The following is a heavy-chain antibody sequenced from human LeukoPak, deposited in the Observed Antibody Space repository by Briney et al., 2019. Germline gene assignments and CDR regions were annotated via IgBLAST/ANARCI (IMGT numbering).Heavy chain of an antibody. CDR1: GYTFTSYG. V-gene: IGHV1-18*01. D-gene: IGHD2-2*01. CDR3: ARSLVVPAADYYFDY. Sequence: ASVKVSCKASGYTFTSYGISWVRQAPGQGLEWMGWISAYNGNTNYAQKLQGRVTMTTDTSTSTAYMELRSLRSDDTAVYYRARSLVVPAADYYFDYWGQGTLVTVSS. J-gene: IGHJ4*02. CDR2: ISAYNGNT.